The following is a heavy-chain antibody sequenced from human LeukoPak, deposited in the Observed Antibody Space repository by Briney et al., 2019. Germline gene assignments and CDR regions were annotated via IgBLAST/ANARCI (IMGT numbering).Heavy chain of an antibody. CDR3: ARGSRYHDWLSPLDS. V-gene: IGHV1-2*02. CDR1: GGTFHNYS. D-gene: IGHD3-9*01. J-gene: IGHJ4*02. CDR2: LNPQTGDT. Sequence: ASVKVSCKASGGTFHNYSIVWVRQAPGQGLEWMGWLNPQTGDTHFAQKFQGRVTFTRDTSISTAYVAMSRLRSDDTAVFYCARGSRYHDWLSPLDSWGQGTLVTVSS.